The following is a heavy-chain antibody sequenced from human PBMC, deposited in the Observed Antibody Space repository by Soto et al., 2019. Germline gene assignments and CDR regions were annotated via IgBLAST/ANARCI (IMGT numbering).Heavy chain of an antibody. V-gene: IGHV3-30*18. CDR3: AKEGYSYDQYYFDY. J-gene: IGHJ4*02. CDR1: GFICSSYG. CDR2: ISYDGSNK. Sequence: GWSLRLSCAASGFICSSYGMHWVRQAPGKGLEWVAVISYDGSNKYYADSVKGRFTISRDNSKKTLYLQMNSLRAEDTAVYYCAKEGYSYDQYYFDYWGQGSLVPVSS. D-gene: IGHD5-18*01.